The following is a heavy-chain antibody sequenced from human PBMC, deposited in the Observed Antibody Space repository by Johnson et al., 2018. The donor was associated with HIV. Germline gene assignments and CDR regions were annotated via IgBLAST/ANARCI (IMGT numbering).Heavy chain of an antibody. D-gene: IGHD5-18*01. J-gene: IGHJ3*02. CDR1: GFSFSSYA. Sequence: EVQLVESGGGLVQPGGSLRLSCAASGFSFSSYAMSWVRQAPGKGLVWVSATTPSGGGTYYADSVKGRFTISRDNSKNTLYLQMNSLRAEDTAVYYCARDVGIPDAFDIWGQGTMVTVSS. CDR2: TTPSGGGT. CDR3: ARDVGIPDAFDI. V-gene: IGHV3-23*04.